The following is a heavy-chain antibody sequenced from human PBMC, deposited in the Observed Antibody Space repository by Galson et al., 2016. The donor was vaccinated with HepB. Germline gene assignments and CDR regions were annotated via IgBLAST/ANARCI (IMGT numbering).Heavy chain of an antibody. J-gene: IGHJ6*02. D-gene: IGHD1-7*01. V-gene: IGHV3-30*04. Sequence: SLRLSCAASGFTFSSYAMHWVRQAPGKGLEWVAGISFDGSNKYYADSVKGRFTISRDKSKNTLYLQMNSLRAEDTAVYYCARDRYNWNYHYYYYGMDVWGQGTTVTVSS. CDR3: ARDRYNWNYHYYYYGMDV. CDR2: ISFDGSNK. CDR1: GFTFSSYA.